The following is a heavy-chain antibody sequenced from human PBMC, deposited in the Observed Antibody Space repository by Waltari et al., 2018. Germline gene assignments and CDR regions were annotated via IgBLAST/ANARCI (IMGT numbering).Heavy chain of an antibody. D-gene: IGHD3-3*01. CDR3: ARDPPIIWNGYPPSMDV. CDR1: GFILSGLS. J-gene: IGHJ6*02. V-gene: IGHV3-21*02. CDR2: ITSSDYI. Sequence: EVQMVESGGGLVEPGGSLRLCCANSGFILSGLSMRWVRQTQGKGLEWVPSITSSDYIYYSDSVEGRFTISRDNAKQSLYLQMNSLRAEDTAVYYCARDPPIIWNGYPPSMDVWGQGTTVTVSS.